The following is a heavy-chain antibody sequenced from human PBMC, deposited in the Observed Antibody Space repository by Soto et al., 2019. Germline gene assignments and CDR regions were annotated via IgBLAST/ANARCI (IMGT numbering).Heavy chain of an antibody. CDR2: IKSKTDGGTT. D-gene: IGHD3-10*01. CDR3: TTNYGSGSGPDY. J-gene: IGHJ4*02. V-gene: IGHV3-15*01. Sequence: GGSLRLSCAASGFTFSNAWMSWVGQAPGKGLEWVGRIKSKTDGGTTDYAAPVKGRFTISRDDSKNTLYLQMNSLKTEDTAVYYCTTNYGSGSGPDYWGQGTLVTVSS. CDR1: GFTFSNAW.